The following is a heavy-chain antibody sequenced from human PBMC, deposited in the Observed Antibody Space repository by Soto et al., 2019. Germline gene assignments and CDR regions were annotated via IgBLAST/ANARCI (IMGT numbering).Heavy chain of an antibody. CDR2: IYWDDGK. Sequence: SGPTLVNPTQTLTLTCVFSGFSLNTGGVTVGWIRQPPGKALEWVALIYWDDGKRYSPSLKSRLTITKETSRNQVVLTMTNVDPEDTATYFCAHSPAPRVYFQHSGEGTLVTVS. J-gene: IGHJ1*01. CDR3: AHSPAPRVYFQH. D-gene: IGHD3-10*01. V-gene: IGHV2-5*02. CDR1: GFSLNTGGVT.